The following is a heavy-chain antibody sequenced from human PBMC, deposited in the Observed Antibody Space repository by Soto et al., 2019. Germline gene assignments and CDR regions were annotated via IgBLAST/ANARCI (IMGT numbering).Heavy chain of an antibody. Sequence: ASVKVSCKASGYTFTSHVINLVRQAPGQGLEWMGWISTYNGHTHYAQNLQGRVSMTTDTSTTTAYMELRSLISDDTSVYVCERQDIKYYFDGGLYAQTTFFDNWGQGTLVTDSS. D-gene: IGHD3-22*01. CDR3: ERQDIKYYFDGGLYAQTTFFDN. V-gene: IGHV1-18*04. CDR2: ISTYNGHT. CDR1: GYTFTSHV. J-gene: IGHJ4*02.